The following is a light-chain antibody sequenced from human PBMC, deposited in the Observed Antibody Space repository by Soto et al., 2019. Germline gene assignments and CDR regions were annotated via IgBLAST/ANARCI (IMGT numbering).Light chain of an antibody. V-gene: IGKV3-15*01. CDR2: GAS. CDR3: QQYNNWPYT. Sequence: EIVMTQSPATLAVSPGERAALACRASQSVSSNFAWYQQKPGQAPRLLIYGASSSATGTPARFSGSGSGTEFTLTISSLQSEDFVVYYCQQYNNWPYTFGMGTKLEMK. J-gene: IGKJ2*01. CDR1: QSVSSN.